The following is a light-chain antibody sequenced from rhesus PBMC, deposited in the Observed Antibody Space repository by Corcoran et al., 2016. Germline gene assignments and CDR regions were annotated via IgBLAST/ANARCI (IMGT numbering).Light chain of an antibody. V-gene: IGKV1-22*01. CDR2: KAS. Sequence: DIQMTQSPSSLSASVGDTVTITCRASQSISSGLAWYQQKTGKAPKLLIYKASSLQSGVPSRFSGCGSWTDFTLTIRSLQSEDFATYYCPQYSRSPYRFGQGTKVEIK. J-gene: IGKJ2*01. CDR1: QSISSG. CDR3: PQYSRSPYR.